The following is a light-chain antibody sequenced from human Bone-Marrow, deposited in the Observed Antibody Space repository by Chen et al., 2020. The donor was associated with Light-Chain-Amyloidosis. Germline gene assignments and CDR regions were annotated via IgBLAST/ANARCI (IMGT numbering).Light chain of an antibody. Sequence: DIQMTQSPSSLSASVGDRVTITCRASQDVSNYLNWYQQKPGKAPKLLIYDASKLRAGVPSRFNGRGSGTDFTLPISSLQPEDIATFYCQQYESLPLTFGGGTKVEIK. CDR1: QDVSNY. CDR2: DAS. CDR3: QQYESLPLT. V-gene: IGKV1-33*01. J-gene: IGKJ4*01.